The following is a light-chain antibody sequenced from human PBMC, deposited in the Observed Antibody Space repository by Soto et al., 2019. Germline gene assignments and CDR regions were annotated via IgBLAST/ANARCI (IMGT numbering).Light chain of an antibody. J-gene: IGLJ1*01. CDR1: SSDVGLYNY. CDR2: YVS. V-gene: IGLV2-14*03. Sequence: QSVLTQPASVSGSPGQSITISCTGTSSDVGLYNYVSWYRHLPGKAPELIIYYVSNRPSGVSNRFSGSKSANTASLTISGLQAEDEADYYCNSYTSSGTYVFGTGTKLTVL. CDR3: NSYTSSGTYV.